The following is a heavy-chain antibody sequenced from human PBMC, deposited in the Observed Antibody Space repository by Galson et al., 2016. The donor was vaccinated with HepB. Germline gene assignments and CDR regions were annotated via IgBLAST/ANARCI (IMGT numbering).Heavy chain of an antibody. CDR1: GGIFSSYA. V-gene: IGHV1-69*13. CDR3: ATTGTSDFWSGPNDY. D-gene: IGHD3-3*01. Sequence: SVKVSCKASGGIFSSYAISWVRQAPGQGLEWMGGIIPILGAPSLAQKFRGRVTISADDSTITAYMELTSLRYEDTAVYYCATTGTSDFWSGPNDYWGQGTLITVSS. CDR2: IIPILGAP. J-gene: IGHJ4*02.